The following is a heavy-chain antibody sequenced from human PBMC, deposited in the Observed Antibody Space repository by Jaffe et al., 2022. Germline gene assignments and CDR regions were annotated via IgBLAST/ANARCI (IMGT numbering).Heavy chain of an antibody. CDR3: AKGRFGTMVQGVNFDY. Sequence: EVQLVESGGGLVQPGRSLRLSCAASGFTFDDYAMHWVRQAPGKGLEWVSGISWNSGSIGYADSVKGRFTISRDNAKNSLYLQMNSLRAEDTALYYCAKGRFGTMVQGVNFDYWGQGTLVTVSS. CDR2: ISWNSGSI. J-gene: IGHJ4*02. D-gene: IGHD3-10*01. CDR1: GFTFDDYA. V-gene: IGHV3-9*01.